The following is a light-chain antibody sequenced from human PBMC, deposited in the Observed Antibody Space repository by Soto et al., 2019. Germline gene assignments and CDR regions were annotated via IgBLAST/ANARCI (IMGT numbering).Light chain of an antibody. CDR1: QDISNH. CDR2: AAS. Sequence: DIQMTQSPHSLSASVGDRVTITCRASQDISNHLAWFQQKPGKAPNSLIHAASLLQRGVPSKFSGGGSGTDFTLTISNLQPEDFATYYCQQYHTYPLTFGGGTKVDIK. V-gene: IGKV1-16*02. J-gene: IGKJ4*01. CDR3: QQYHTYPLT.